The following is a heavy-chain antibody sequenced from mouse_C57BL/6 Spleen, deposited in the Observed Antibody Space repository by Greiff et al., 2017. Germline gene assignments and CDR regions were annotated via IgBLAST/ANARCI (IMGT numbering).Heavy chain of an antibody. D-gene: IGHD2-5*01. J-gene: IGHJ4*01. CDR1: GFTFSSYA. Sequence: EVKLVESGEGLVKPGGSLKLSCAVSGFTFSSYAMSWVRQTPEKRLEWVAYISSGGDYIYYADTVKGRFTISRDNARNTLYLQMSSLKSEDTAMYYCTRDREGDYSKGYAMDYWGQGTSVTVSS. CDR2: ISSGGDYI. CDR3: TRDREGDYSKGYAMDY. V-gene: IGHV5-9-1*02.